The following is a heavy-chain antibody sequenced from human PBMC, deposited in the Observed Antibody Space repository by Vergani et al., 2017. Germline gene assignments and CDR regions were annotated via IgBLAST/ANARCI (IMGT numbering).Heavy chain of an antibody. V-gene: IGHV4-39*01. CDR2: IYYSGST. CDR3: ARHSTVDGLGKLGWIDP. J-gene: IGHJ5*02. Sequence: QLQLQESGPGLVKPSATLSLTCSVSGASIRSSNYYWGWIRQPPGKGLEWIASIYYSGSTYYNPSLKSRVTISVDTSKNQFSLELSSVTAADTAVYFCARHSTVDGLGKLGWIDPWCQGILVTVPS. CDR1: GASIRSSNYY. D-gene: IGHD3-16*01.